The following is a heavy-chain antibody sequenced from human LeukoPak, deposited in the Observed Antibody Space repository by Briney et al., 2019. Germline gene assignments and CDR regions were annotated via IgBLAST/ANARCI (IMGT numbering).Heavy chain of an antibody. CDR3: AKDRDYYGSGSYYSPYYYYGMDV. CDR2: ISYDGSNK. J-gene: IGHJ6*04. Sequence: PGGSLRLSCAASGFTFSSYGTHWVRQAPGKGLEWVAVISYDGSNKYYADSVKGRFTISRDNSKNTLYPQMNSLRAEDTAVYYCAKDRDYYGSGSYYSPYYYYGMDVWGKGTTVTVSS. CDR1: GFTFSSYG. V-gene: IGHV3-30*18. D-gene: IGHD3-10*01.